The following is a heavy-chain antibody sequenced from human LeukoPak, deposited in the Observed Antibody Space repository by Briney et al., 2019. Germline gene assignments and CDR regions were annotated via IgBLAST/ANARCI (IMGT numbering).Heavy chain of an antibody. J-gene: IGHJ4*02. CDR3: AKNYYGRSGTFDN. V-gene: IGHV3-74*01. Sequence: GGSLRLSCAASGFTFSSYWRHWVRQAPGKGLVWVSRINSDGSSTSYADSVKGRFTNSRDNAKNSLYLQINSLRAEDTALYYCAKNYYGRSGTFDNWGQGTLVTVSS. D-gene: IGHD3-22*01. CDR1: GFTFSSYW. CDR2: INSDGSST.